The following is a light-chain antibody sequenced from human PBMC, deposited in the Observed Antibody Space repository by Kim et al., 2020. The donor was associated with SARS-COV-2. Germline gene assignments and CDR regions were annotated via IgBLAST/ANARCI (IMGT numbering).Light chain of an antibody. V-gene: IGLV1-47*02. CDR1: SPNIGSNY. CDR2: SNN. CDR3: AAWDDSLSGPV. J-gene: IGLJ2*01. Sequence: GQRVTSSCSGSSPNIGSNYVYWYQQLPGTAPKLLIYSNNQRPSGVPDRFSGSKSGTSASLAISGLRSEDEADYYCAAWDDSLSGPVFGGGTQLTVL.